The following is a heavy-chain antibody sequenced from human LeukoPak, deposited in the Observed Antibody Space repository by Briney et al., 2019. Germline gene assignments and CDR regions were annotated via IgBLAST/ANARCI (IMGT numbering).Heavy chain of an antibody. J-gene: IGHJ4*02. Sequence: GGSLRLSCAASGFSFSDYAMHWVRQAPGKGLEWVAVISDDGRNKYYADSVKGRFTISRDNSKNTLYLQMNSLRAEDTAVYYCAKDRSGSYSQGLDYWGQGTLVTVSS. D-gene: IGHD1-26*01. V-gene: IGHV3-30*04. CDR1: GFSFSDYA. CDR3: AKDRSGSYSQGLDY. CDR2: ISDDGRNK.